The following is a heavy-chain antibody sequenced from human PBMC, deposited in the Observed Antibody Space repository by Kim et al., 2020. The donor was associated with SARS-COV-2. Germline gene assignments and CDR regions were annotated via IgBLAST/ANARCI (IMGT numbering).Heavy chain of an antibody. J-gene: IGHJ5*02. Sequence: SETLSLTCTVSGGSISSYYWSWIRQPAGKGLEWIGRIYTSGSTNYNPSLKSRVTMSVDTSKNQFSLKLSSVTAADTAVYYCARGSGSYYFSFGWFDPWGQGTLVTVSS. D-gene: IGHD1-26*01. CDR1: GGSISSYY. CDR2: IYTSGST. CDR3: ARGSGSYYFSFGWFDP. V-gene: IGHV4-4*07.